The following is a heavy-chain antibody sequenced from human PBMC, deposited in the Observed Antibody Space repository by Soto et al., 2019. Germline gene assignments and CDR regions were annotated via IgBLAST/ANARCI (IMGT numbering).Heavy chain of an antibody. CDR1: GFTVSSYS. V-gene: IGHV3-21*01. J-gene: IGHJ4*02. Sequence: PGGSLRLSCAASGFTVSSYSMNWVRQAPGKGLEWVSSISSSSSYIYYADSVKGRFTISRDNAKNSLYLQMNSLRAEDTAVYYCARDRCSSTSCYHGWGQGTLVTVSS. D-gene: IGHD2-2*01. CDR3: ARDRCSSTSCYHG. CDR2: ISSSSSYI.